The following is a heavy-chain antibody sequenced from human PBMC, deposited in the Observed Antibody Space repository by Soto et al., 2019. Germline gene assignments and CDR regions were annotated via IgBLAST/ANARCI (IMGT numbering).Heavy chain of an antibody. CDR3: AIVREIWLQVVFDY. CDR2: ISYDGSNK. J-gene: IGHJ4*02. Sequence: QVQLVESGGGVVQPGRSLRLSCAASGFTFSSYAMHWVRQAPGKGLEWVAVISYDGSNKYYADSVKGRFTISRDNSKNSLYLQMKSLRAEDTVVYYCAIVREIWLQVVFDYLGQGTLVTVSS. CDR1: GFTFSSYA. D-gene: IGHD5-18*01. V-gene: IGHV3-30-3*01.